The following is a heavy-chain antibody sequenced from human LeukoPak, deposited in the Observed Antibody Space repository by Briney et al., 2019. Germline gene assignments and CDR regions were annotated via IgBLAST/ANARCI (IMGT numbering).Heavy chain of an antibody. Sequence: PSETLSLTCTVFGGSIISSDYHWGWVRQPPGKGLEWIGTISYSGNTDYNPSLRSRVTISVDTSNNQFSLRLGSVTAADTAVYHCARHCCSGPAKRVFDIWGQGTMVTVSS. J-gene: IGHJ3*02. V-gene: IGHV4-39*01. CDR1: GGSIISSDYH. D-gene: IGHD2-15*01. CDR3: ARHCCSGPAKRVFDI. CDR2: ISYSGNT.